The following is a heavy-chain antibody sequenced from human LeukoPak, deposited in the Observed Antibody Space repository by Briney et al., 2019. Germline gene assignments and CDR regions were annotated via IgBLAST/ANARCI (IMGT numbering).Heavy chain of an antibody. CDR3: ARNNGMDV. J-gene: IGHJ6*02. CDR2: ITMSGTST. CDR1: GFSLSTNG. Sequence: PGGSLRLSCAVSGFSLSTNGMSWVRQAPGKGLEWVSAITMSGTSTYYADSVKGRFTISKDNAKNSLYLQMNSLRAEDTALYHCARNNGMDVWGQGTTVIVSS. V-gene: IGHV3-21*04.